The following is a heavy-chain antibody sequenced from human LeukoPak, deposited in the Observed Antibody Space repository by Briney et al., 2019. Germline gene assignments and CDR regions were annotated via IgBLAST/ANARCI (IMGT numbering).Heavy chain of an antibody. D-gene: IGHD2-2*01. Sequence: SVKVSCKASGGTFNSYTISWVRQAPGQGLEWMGRIIPILGIANYVQKFQGRVTITADKSTSTAYMELSSLRSEDTAVYYCAQTFRICSSTSCSKPLDYWGQGTLVTVSS. CDR1: GGTFNSYT. CDR2: IIPILGIA. J-gene: IGHJ4*02. CDR3: AQTFRICSSTSCSKPLDY. V-gene: IGHV1-69*02.